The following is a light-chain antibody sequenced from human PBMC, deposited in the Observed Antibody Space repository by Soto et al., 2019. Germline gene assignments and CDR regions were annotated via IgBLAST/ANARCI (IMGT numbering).Light chain of an antibody. CDR3: QQYDNWPWT. V-gene: IGKV3-20*01. Sequence: DMVLTQSPGTLSLSPGERATLSCRPSQSVSSSYVAWYQQKPGQAPRLLIYSASRRATGFPARFSGSGSGTDFTLTISSLQSEDFAVYYCQQYDNWPWTFGQGTKVDIK. CDR1: QSVSSSY. J-gene: IGKJ1*01. CDR2: SAS.